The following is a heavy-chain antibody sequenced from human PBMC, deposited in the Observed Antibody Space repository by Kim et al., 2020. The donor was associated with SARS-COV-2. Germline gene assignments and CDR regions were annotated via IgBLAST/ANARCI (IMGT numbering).Heavy chain of an antibody. V-gene: IGHV3-23*01. J-gene: IGHJ4*02. CDR3: AKPIVPAALYGGGY. D-gene: IGHD2-2*01. Sequence: GGSLRLSCVASGFTFSSYAMNWVRQAPGKGLEWVSAISISGGSTYYADSVKGRFTISRDNSKNTLYLQMNSLRAEDTAVYYCAKPIVPAALYGGGYWGQGTLVTVSS. CDR1: GFTFSSYA. CDR2: ISISGGST.